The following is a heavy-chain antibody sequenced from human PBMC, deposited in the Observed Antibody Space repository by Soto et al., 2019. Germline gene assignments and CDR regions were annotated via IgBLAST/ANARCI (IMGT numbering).Heavy chain of an antibody. CDR2: ISQSGNT. CDR3: ARAPKVSGSSQTRPDF. Sequence: QVQLHQWGAGLLKPSETLSLACSIYSGSLSGYYWSWIRQPPGKGLERSGEISQSGNTNYSPSLNSRVSISIDTSKKQFSLNLASVSAADTDVYYCARAPKVSGSSQTRPDFWGQGTLVTVSS. D-gene: IGHD6-6*01. J-gene: IGHJ4*02. CDR1: SGSLSGYY. V-gene: IGHV4-34*01.